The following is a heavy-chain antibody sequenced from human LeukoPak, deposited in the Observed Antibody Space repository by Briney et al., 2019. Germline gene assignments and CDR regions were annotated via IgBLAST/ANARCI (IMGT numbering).Heavy chain of an antibody. CDR2: ISSSGSTI. J-gene: IGHJ4*02. CDR3: AREEYDSSGYYSLLY. D-gene: IGHD3-22*01. CDR1: GFTFSDYY. Sequence: PGGSLRLSCAASGFTFSDYYMSWIRQAPGKGREWVSYISSSGSTIYYADSVKGRFTVSRDNAKNSLYLQMNSLRAEDTAVYYCAREEYDSSGYYSLLYWGQGTLVTVSS. V-gene: IGHV3-11*04.